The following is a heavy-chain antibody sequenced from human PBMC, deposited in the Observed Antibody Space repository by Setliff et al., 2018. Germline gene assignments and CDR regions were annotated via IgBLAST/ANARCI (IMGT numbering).Heavy chain of an antibody. J-gene: IGHJ3*02. V-gene: IGHV3-15*01. CDR1: GYPFSNAW. CDR2: IKSKSEGGTT. Sequence: LRLSCAASGYPFSNAWMSWVRQAPGKGLEWVGRIKSKSEGGTTDQAAPVKGRFTVSRDDSKNTLYLHMNSLRAEDTAVYYCIRDTSGRDAFDIWGQGTMVTVSS. D-gene: IGHD6-19*01. CDR3: IRDTSGRDAFDI.